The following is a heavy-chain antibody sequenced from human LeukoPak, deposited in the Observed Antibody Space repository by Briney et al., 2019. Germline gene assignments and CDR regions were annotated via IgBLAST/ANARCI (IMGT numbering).Heavy chain of an antibody. Sequence: GGSLRLSCVASGFTFKDYGIHWVRQAPGKGLEWVSFIRSDGTSDYKADSVKGRFAISRDNSKKTVYLQMSGLRPEDTGVYYCAKVWTPRFLEYYNDFLDVWGQGTMVSVSS. V-gene: IGHV3-30*02. CDR2: IRSDGTSD. CDR3: AKVWTPRFLEYYNDFLDV. CDR1: GFTFKDYG. J-gene: IGHJ3*01. D-gene: IGHD2/OR15-2a*01.